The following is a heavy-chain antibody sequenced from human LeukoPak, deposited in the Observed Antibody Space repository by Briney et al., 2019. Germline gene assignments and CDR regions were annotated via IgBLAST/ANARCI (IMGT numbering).Heavy chain of an antibody. V-gene: IGHV3-48*03. CDR1: GFTFSSYE. Sequence: PGGSLRLSCAASGFTFSSYEMNWVRQAPGKGLEGVSYISSSGSSSGGIIDYADSVKGRFTISRDNAKNSLYLQMNSLRAEDTAVYYCARVSIVLELRRAADYWGQGTLVTVSS. J-gene: IGHJ4*02. CDR2: ISSSGSSSGGII. D-gene: IGHD1-7*01. CDR3: ARVSIVLELRRAADY.